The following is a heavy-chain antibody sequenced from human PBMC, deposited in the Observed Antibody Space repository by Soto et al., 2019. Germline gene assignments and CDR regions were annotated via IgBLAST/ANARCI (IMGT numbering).Heavy chain of an antibody. V-gene: IGHV1-8*01. CDR1: GYTFTXXD. CDR2: MNPNSGNT. J-gene: IGHJ4*02. CDR3: ARGGDSGYDFRV. Sequence: ASVKVSCKASGYTFTXXDIXWVRQATGQGIEWMGWMNPNSGNTGYAQKFQGRDTMTRNTSISTAYMELSSLRSEDMAVYYCARGGDSGYDFRVWGQGTLVTVS. D-gene: IGHD5-12*01.